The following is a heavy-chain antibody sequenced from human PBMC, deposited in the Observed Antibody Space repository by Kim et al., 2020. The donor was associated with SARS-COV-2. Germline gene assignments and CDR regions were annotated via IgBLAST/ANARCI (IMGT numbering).Heavy chain of an antibody. J-gene: IGHJ6*01. Sequence: GGSLRLSCGASGFTFSSYGMHWVRQAPGKGLEWVAVISYDGSNKYYADSVKGRFTISRDNSKNTLYLEMKSLRAGDTAVYYCAKKGGNSPYYYYSGMDV. CDR1: GFTFSSYG. V-gene: IGHV3-30*18. D-gene: IGHD4-4*01. CDR2: ISYDGSNK. CDR3: AKKGGNSPYYYYSGMDV.